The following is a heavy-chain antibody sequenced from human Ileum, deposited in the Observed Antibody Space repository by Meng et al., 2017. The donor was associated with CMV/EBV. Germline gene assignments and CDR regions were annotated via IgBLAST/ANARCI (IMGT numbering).Heavy chain of an antibody. CDR2: IDYDGSSA. CDR1: GFTFSDYW. D-gene: IGHD4-17*01. Sequence: GESLKISCAASGFTFSDYWMHWVRQAPGKGLVWVSRIDYDGSSATYADSVKGRFTISRDNAKTTLFLQMNSLRAEDTAVYYCARVPPGNYGLMDVWGQGTTVTVSS. J-gene: IGHJ6*02. CDR3: ARVPPGNYGLMDV. V-gene: IGHV3-74*01.